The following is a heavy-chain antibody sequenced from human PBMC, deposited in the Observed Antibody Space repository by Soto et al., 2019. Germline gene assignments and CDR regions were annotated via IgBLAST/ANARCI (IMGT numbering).Heavy chain of an antibody. CDR1: GFTFSSSA. Sequence: GGSLRLSCAASGFTFSSSAMTWVRQSPGKGLECVSGITYNADRTYYRDSVKGRFTITRDNSKNTLYLQMNSLRVEDTAIYFCAKALLGIYYFDYWGQGSLVTVSS. V-gene: IGHV3-23*01. D-gene: IGHD2-15*01. CDR3: AKALLGIYYFDY. J-gene: IGHJ4*02. CDR2: ITYNADRT.